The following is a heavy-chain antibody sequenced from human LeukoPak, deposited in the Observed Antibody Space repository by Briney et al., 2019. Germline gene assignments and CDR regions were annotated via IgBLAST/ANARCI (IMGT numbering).Heavy chain of an antibody. CDR1: GYTFTDYY. V-gene: IGHV1-2*02. Sequence: ASVKVSCKASGYTFTDYYIHWVRQAPGQGLDGMGWINPNSGGTNYAQKFQDRVTMTRDTSISTAYMELSSLRSDDTAVYYCARQANDHSGHDYWGQGTLVTVSS. CDR2: INPNSGGT. D-gene: IGHD3-22*01. CDR3: ARQANDHSGHDY. J-gene: IGHJ4*02.